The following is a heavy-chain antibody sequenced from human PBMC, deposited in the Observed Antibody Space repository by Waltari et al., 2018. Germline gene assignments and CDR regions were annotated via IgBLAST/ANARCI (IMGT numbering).Heavy chain of an antibody. J-gene: IGHJ5*01. V-gene: IGHV3-7*03. D-gene: IGHD3-22*01. CDR1: GFTFSNSW. Sequence: EVQLVESGGDLVQPGGSLRLSCAASGFTFSNSWMDWVRQAPGKGVGWGANIKGDGREKYYVDSVKGRFTISRDNSRNTVFLQMNSLRAEETAVYYCAKAIKGYNSAWFDYWGQGTLVTVSS. CDR3: AKAIKGYNSAWFDY. CDR2: IKGDGREK.